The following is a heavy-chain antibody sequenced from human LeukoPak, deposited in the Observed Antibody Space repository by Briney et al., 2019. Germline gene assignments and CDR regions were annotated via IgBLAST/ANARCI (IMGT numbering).Heavy chain of an antibody. CDR2: IYTSGST. D-gene: IGHD1-26*01. CDR3: ARENSGSYREFDY. V-gene: IGHV4-4*07. J-gene: IGHJ4*02. Sequence: SETLSLTCTVSGGSISSNYWSWIRQPAGKGLGWIGRIYTSGSTNYNASLKSRVSMSVDTSKNQFSLKLSSVTAADTAVFYCARENSGSYREFDYWGQGTLVTVSS. CDR1: GGSISSNY.